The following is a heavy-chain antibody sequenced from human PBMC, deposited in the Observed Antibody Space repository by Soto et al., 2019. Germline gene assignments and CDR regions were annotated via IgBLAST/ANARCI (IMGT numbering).Heavy chain of an antibody. D-gene: IGHD6-13*01. CDR3: ARVGVGLAAPRVWPY. Sequence: ASVKVSCKASGYTFTSNGISWVRQAPGQGLEWMAWINPYNGNTKYAEKFLGRVTVTTDTSTATAYMEVRSLTSDDTAVFYCARVGVGLAAPRVWPYWGQGTPVTVSS. V-gene: IGHV1-18*01. CDR1: GYTFTSNG. CDR2: INPYNGNT. J-gene: IGHJ4*02.